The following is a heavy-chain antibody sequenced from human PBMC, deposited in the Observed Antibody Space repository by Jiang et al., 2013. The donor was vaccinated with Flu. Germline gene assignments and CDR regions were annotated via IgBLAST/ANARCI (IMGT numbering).Heavy chain of an antibody. CDR1: GDSVSSNSAA. D-gene: IGHD6-6*01. CDR3: ARAAPMDSSSSASGYYYYMDV. Sequence: SLTCAISGDSVSSNSAAWNWIRQSPSRGLEWLGRTYYRSKWYNDYAVSVKSRITINPDTSKNQFSLQLNSVTPEDTAVYYCARAAPMDSSSSASGYYYYMDVWGKGTTVTVSS. J-gene: IGHJ6*03. CDR2: TYYRSKWYN. V-gene: IGHV6-1*01.